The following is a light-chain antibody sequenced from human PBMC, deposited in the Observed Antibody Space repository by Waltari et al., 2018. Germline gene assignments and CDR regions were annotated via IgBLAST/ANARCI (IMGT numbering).Light chain of an antibody. V-gene: IGLV1-47*01. CDR1: PSNIGSNY. J-gene: IGLJ3*02. CDR2: RNN. CDR3: ATWDDSLSGPRV. Sequence: QSVLTQPPSASGTPGQRVTISCSGSPSNIGSNYVYWYQQLPGTAPKLLIYRNNHRPSGVPDRFSGSKSGTSASLAISGLRSGDEADYFCATWDDSLSGPRVFGGGTRLTV.